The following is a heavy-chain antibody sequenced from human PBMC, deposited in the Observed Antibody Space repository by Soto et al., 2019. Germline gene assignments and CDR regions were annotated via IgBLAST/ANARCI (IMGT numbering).Heavy chain of an antibody. D-gene: IGHD5-12*01. J-gene: IGHJ4*02. Sequence: GGSLRLSCAASGFTFSSYAMSWVRQAPGKGLEWVAVIWYDGSNKYYADSVKGRFTISRVNSKNTLYLQMNSLRAEDTAVYYCAREECSESGYDSRGFEFWGQGTLVTVSS. CDR2: IWYDGSNK. CDR3: AREECSESGYDSRGFEF. V-gene: IGHV3-33*08. CDR1: GFTFSSYA.